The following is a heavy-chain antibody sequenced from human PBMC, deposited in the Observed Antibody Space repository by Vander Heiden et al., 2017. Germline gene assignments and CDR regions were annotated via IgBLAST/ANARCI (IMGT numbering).Heavy chain of an antibody. V-gene: IGHV3-23*01. D-gene: IGHD5-12*01. Sequence: EVQLLESGGGLVQPGGSLKLPCAPSGFTFSSYTMSWVRPAPGKGLEWVSGISGSGGSTYYADSVKGRFTISRDNSKNTLYLQMNSLRAEDTAIYYCAKRDGYNLGIDYWGQGTLVAVSS. J-gene: IGHJ4*02. CDR3: AKRDGYNLGIDY. CDR1: GFTFSSYT. CDR2: ISGSGGST.